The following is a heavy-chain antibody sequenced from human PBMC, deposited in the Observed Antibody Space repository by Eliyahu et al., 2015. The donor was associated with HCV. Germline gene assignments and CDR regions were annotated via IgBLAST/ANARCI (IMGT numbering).Heavy chain of an antibody. D-gene: IGHD3-9*01. V-gene: IGHV3-9*01. Sequence: EEQLVESGXGLXQPGRSLRLSCAASGFMFVDXXMXWVRQAPGKGLEWASGISWNSGSTGYADSVKGRFIVSRDNAKNSLYLQMNSLRAEDTALYYCAGHYYDILTGLGYYNWFDPWGQGTLVTVSS. CDR2: ISWNSGST. J-gene: IGHJ5*02. CDR3: AGHYYDILTGLGYYNWFDP. CDR1: GFMFVDXX.